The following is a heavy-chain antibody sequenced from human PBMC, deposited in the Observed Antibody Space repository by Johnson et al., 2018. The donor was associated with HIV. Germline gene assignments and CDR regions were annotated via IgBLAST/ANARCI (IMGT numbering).Heavy chain of an antibody. CDR3: AKGDCSGGSCYSFTDAFDI. CDR2: IRYDGSNK. CDR1: GFTFSSYG. V-gene: IGHV3-30*02. Sequence: QMLLVESGGGVVQPGGSLRLSCAASGFTFSSYGMHWVRQAPGKGLEWVAFIRYDGSNKYYAYSVKGRFTISRDNSKNTLYLQMNSLRAEDTAVYYCAKGDCSGGSCYSFTDAFDIWGQGTMVTVSS. J-gene: IGHJ3*02. D-gene: IGHD2-15*01.